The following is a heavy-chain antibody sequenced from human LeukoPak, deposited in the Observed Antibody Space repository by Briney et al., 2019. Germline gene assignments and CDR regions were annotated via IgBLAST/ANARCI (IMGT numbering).Heavy chain of an antibody. V-gene: IGHV1-2*06. CDR1: GYTFTGYY. CDR3: ARGPRKTLRYFDWDRYCFDY. J-gene: IGHJ4*02. D-gene: IGHD3-9*01. Sequence: GASVKVSCKASGYTFTGYYMHWVRQAPGQGLEWMGRLNPNSGGTNYAQKFQGRVTMTRDTSISTAYMELSRLRSDDTAVYYCARGPRKTLRYFDWDRYCFDYWGQGTLVTVSS. CDR2: LNPNSGGT.